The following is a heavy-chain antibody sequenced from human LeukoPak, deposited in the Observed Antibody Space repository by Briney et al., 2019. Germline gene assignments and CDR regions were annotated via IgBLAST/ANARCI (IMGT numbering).Heavy chain of an antibody. CDR1: VSTFSSYA. CDR3: TKSGVVAPLSYFDY. Sequence: GGSLRLSCAASVSTFSSYAMSLVRQAPGKGLEWVSAISGSGGTTYYADSVKGRFTISRDNSKNTLYVQMNSLRAGDTAVYYCTKSGVVAPLSYFDYWGQGTLVTVSS. CDR2: ISGSGGTT. D-gene: IGHD2-15*01. J-gene: IGHJ4*02. V-gene: IGHV3-23*01.